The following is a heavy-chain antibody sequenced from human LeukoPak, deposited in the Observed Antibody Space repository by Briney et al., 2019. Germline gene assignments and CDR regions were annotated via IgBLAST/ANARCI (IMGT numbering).Heavy chain of an antibody. D-gene: IGHD1-26*01. Sequence: ASVKVSCKASGGTSSSYAISWVRQAPGQGLEWMGWISAYNGNTNHAQKLQGRVTMTTDTSTSTAYMELRSLRSDDTAVYYCARDSGSYYGGGGYYFDYWGQGTLVTVSS. J-gene: IGHJ4*02. CDR2: ISAYNGNT. CDR1: GGTSSSYA. CDR3: ARDSGSYYGGGGYYFDY. V-gene: IGHV1-18*01.